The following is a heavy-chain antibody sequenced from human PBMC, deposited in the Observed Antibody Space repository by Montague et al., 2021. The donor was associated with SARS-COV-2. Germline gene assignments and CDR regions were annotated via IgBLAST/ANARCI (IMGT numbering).Heavy chain of an antibody. J-gene: IGHJ4*02. Sequence: SETLSLTCAVYGGSFSGYYWGWIRQPPGKGLEWIGEINHSGGTNYNPSLKSRVTISVDTSKNQFSLKLSSVTAADSAVYYCARGSRQWLVRPPHYYYFDYWGQGTLVTVSS. CDR2: INHSGGT. CDR3: ARGSRQWLVRPPHYYYFDY. CDR1: GGSFSGYY. V-gene: IGHV4-34*01. D-gene: IGHD6-19*01.